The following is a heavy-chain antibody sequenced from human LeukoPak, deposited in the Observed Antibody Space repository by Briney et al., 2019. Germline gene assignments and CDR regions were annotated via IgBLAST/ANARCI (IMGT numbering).Heavy chain of an antibody. CDR3: AKGYTVVPTEWFDP. J-gene: IGHJ5*02. Sequence: PGRSLRLSCAASGFTFSSYGMHWVRQAPGKGLEWVAVISYDGSNKYYADSVKGRFTISRDNSKNTLYLQMNSLRAEDTAVYYCAKGYTVVPTEWFDPWGQGTLVTVSS. CDR1: GFTFSSYG. D-gene: IGHD4-23*01. V-gene: IGHV3-30*18. CDR2: ISYDGSNK.